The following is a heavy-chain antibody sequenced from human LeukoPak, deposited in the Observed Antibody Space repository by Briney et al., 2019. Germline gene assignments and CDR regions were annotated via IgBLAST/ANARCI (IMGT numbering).Heavy chain of an antibody. CDR1: GFTFTRFA. V-gene: IGHV3-64*01. CDR2: ISSNGDRT. D-gene: IGHD4-11*01. CDR3: ARMDDYTNYYFDY. J-gene: IGHJ4*02. Sequence: GGSLRLSCAASGFTFTRFAMYWVRQAPGKGLEFVSAISSNGDRTYYARSAKDRFSISRDNAKNTVDLQMGSLRPEDMGVYYCARMDDYTNYYFDYWGQGTMVTVSS.